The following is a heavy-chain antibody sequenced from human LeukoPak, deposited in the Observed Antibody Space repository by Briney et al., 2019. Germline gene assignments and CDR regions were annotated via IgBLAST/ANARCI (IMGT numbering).Heavy chain of an antibody. CDR2: ISGSGGST. D-gene: IGHD3-10*01. V-gene: IGHV3-23*01. J-gene: IGHJ3*02. Sequence: GSLRLSCAASGFTFSSYAMSWVRQAPGKGLEWVSAISGSGGSTYYADSVKGRFTISRDNSKNTLYLQMNSLRAEDTAVYYCAEDRGKLSNAFDIWGQGTMVTVSS. CDR1: GFTFSSYA. CDR3: AEDRGKLSNAFDI.